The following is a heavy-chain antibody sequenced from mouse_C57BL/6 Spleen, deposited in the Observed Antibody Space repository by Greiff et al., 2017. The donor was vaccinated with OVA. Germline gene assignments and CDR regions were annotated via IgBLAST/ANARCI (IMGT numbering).Heavy chain of an antibody. Sequence: QVQLQQSGPELVKPGASVKISCKASGYAFSSSWMNWVKQRPGKGLEWIGRIYPGDGDTNYNGKFKGKATLTADKSSSTAYMQLSSLTSEDSAVYFCASSYYGRAMDYWGQGTSVTVSS. CDR1: GYAFSSSW. CDR2: IYPGDGDT. V-gene: IGHV1-82*01. J-gene: IGHJ4*01. CDR3: ASSYYGRAMDY. D-gene: IGHD1-1*01.